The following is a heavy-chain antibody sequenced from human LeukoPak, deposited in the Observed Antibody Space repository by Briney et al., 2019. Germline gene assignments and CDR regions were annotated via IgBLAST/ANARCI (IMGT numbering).Heavy chain of an antibody. CDR1: GFTFSSYW. CDR3: CTMVRGARFDY. Sequence: GGSLRLSCAASGFTFSSYWMSWVRQAPGKGLEWVANIKQDGSEKYYVDSVKGRFTISRDNAKNSLYLQMNSLRAEDTAVYYRCTMVRGARFDYWGQGTLVTVSS. V-gene: IGHV3-7*01. J-gene: IGHJ4*02. D-gene: IGHD3-10*01. CDR2: IKQDGSEK.